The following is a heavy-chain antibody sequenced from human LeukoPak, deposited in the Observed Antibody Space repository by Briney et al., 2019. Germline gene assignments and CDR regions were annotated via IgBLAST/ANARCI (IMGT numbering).Heavy chain of an antibody. CDR1: GFTFSGYW. V-gene: IGHV3-7*01. J-gene: IGHJ4*02. D-gene: IGHD5-12*01. CDR3: ARGGYSFDY. Sequence: GGSLRLSCAASGFTFSGYWMTWVRQAPGKGLEWVATIKQDGVDKYYVDSVKGRFLISRDNAKNSLYLQMNSLRVEDTAVYYCARGGYSFDYLGQGTLVTVSS. CDR2: IKQDGVDK.